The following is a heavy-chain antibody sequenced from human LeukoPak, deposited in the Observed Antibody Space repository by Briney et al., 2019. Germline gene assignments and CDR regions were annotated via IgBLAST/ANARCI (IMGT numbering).Heavy chain of an antibody. CDR1: GYTFTSYA. CDR3: ARTYYYGSGSYADDAFDI. CDR2: INTNTGNP. J-gene: IGHJ3*02. Sequence: ASVKVSCKASGYTFTSYAMNWVRQAPGQGLEWMGWINTNTGNPTYAQGFTGRFVFSLDISVSTAYLQISSLKPEDTAVYCCARTYYYGSGSYADDAFDIWGQGTMVTVSS. D-gene: IGHD3-10*01. V-gene: IGHV7-4-1*02.